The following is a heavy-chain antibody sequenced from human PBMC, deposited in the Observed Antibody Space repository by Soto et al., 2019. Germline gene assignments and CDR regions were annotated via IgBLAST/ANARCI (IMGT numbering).Heavy chain of an antibody. V-gene: IGHV3-15*01. CDR3: TTDPRSITMVRGVTGKDYYGMDV. D-gene: IGHD3-10*01. Sequence: PGGSLRLSCAASGFTFSNAWMSWVRQAPGKGLEWVGRIKSKTDGGTTDYAAPVKGRFTISRDDSKNTLYLQMNSLKTEDTAVYYCTTDPRSITMVRGVTGKDYYGMDVWGQGTTVTVSS. CDR1: GFTFSNAW. J-gene: IGHJ6*02. CDR2: IKSKTDGGTT.